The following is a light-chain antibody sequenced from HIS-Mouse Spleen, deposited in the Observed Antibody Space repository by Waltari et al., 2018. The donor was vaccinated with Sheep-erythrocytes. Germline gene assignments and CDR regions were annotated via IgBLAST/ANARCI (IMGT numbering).Light chain of an antibody. CDR3: NSRDSSGNHLGVV. CDR2: GKN. J-gene: IGLJ2*01. Sequence: SSELTQDPAVSVALGQTVRITCQGDSLRSYYASWFQQKPGQAPVLGLYGKNNRPSGIPDRFSGSSSGNTASLTITGAQAEDEADFYCNSRDSSGNHLGVVFGGGTKLTVL. CDR1: SLRSYY. V-gene: IGLV3-19*01.